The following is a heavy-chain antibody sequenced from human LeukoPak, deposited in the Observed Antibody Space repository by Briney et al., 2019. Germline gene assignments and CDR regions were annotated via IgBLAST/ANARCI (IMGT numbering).Heavy chain of an antibody. CDR1: GGSMSTYY. CDR2: MYYSGHT. Sequence: PSETLYLTCSVSGGSMSTYYWNWIRQSPGKGLEWIGYMYYSGHTYYNPSLKSRVTISLDTSKNQFSLRLTSVTAADTAVYYCASGHCTDDVCFFDYWGLGTLVTVSS. CDR3: ASGHCTDDVCFFDY. J-gene: IGHJ4*02. V-gene: IGHV4-59*01. D-gene: IGHD2-8*01.